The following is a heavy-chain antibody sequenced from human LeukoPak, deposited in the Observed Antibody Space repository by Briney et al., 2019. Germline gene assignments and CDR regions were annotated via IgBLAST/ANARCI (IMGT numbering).Heavy chain of an antibody. CDR1: GFTFSSYG. Sequence: GGSLRLSCAGSGFTFSSYGMHWVRQAPGKRLEWVAVIWYDGSNKYYADSVKGRFTISKDNSKNTQYLQMNSLRAEDTAVYYCARLGSGWYFDYWGQGTLVTVSS. CDR2: IWYDGSNK. J-gene: IGHJ4*02. V-gene: IGHV3-33*01. D-gene: IGHD6-19*01. CDR3: ARLGSGWYFDY.